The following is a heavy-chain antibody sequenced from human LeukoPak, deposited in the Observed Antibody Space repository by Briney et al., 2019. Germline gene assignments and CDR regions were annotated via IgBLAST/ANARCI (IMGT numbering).Heavy chain of an antibody. CDR1: GGSISSSSYY. D-gene: IGHD3-22*01. CDR3: ARESYYDSSGYSHDAFDI. V-gene: IGHV4-39*07. Sequence: PSETLSLTCTVSGGSISSSSYYWAWIRQPPGKGLEWIGSIYCSGNTYYKSSLKSRVTIAVDTSKNQFSLKLNSVTAADTAVYYCARESYYDSSGYSHDAFDIWGQGTMVTVSS. J-gene: IGHJ3*02. CDR2: IYCSGNT.